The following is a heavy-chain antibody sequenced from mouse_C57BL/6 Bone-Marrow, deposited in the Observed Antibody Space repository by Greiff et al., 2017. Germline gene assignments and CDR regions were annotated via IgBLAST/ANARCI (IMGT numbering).Heavy chain of an antibody. J-gene: IGHJ4*01. CDR3: ARRRRPLSDY. CDR1: GYTFTSYG. Sequence: QVQLQQSGAELARPGASVKLSCKASGYTFTSYGISWVKQRTGQGLEWIGEIYPRSGNTYYNEKFKGKATLTADKSSSTAYMELRSRTSEDSAVYFCARRRRPLSDYWGQGTLVTVSS. V-gene: IGHV1-81*01. CDR2: IYPRSGNT.